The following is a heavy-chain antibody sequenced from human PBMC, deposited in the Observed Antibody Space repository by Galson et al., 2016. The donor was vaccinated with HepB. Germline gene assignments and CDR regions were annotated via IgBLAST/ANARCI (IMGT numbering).Heavy chain of an antibody. CDR1: GFTFSTYY. V-gene: IGHV3-7*01. CDR2: IKQDGSEK. Sequence: SLRLSCATSGFTFSTYYMTWVRQPPGKGLEWVAGIKQDGSEKYYVDSVKGRFTISRDSSTLYLQMNSLRAEDTAVYYCARDRLASGNHLDYWGQGTLVTVSS. CDR3: ARDRLASGNHLDY. D-gene: IGHD4-23*01. J-gene: IGHJ4*02.